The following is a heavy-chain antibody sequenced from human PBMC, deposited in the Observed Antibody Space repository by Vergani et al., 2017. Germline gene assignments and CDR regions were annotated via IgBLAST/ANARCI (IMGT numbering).Heavy chain of an antibody. J-gene: IGHJ6*03. V-gene: IGHV1-8*01. CDR3: ARGQGYQLLYYYYYMDV. CDR1: GYTFTSYD. CDR2: MNPNSGNT. Sequence: QVQLVQSGAEVKKPGASVKVSCKASGYTFTSYDINWVRQATGQGLEWMGWMNPNSGNTGYAQKFQGRVTMTRNTSISTAYMELSSLRSEDTAVYYCARGQGYQLLYYYYYMDVWGKGTTVTVSS. D-gene: IGHD2-2*01.